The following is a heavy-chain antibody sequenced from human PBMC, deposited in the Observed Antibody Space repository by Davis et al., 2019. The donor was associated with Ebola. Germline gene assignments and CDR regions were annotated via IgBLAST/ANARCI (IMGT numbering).Heavy chain of an antibody. V-gene: IGHV4-4*08. CDR2: IYTSGST. J-gene: IGHJ4*02. CDR3: ARSRRDPPGSLGY. D-gene: IGHD7-27*01. Sequence: PSETLSLTCTVSGGSISSYYWSWIRQPPGKGLEWIGHIYTSGSTNYNPSLKSRVTISVDTSKNQFSLKLSSVTAADTAVYYCARSRRDPPGSLGYWGQGTLVTVSS. CDR1: GGSISSYY.